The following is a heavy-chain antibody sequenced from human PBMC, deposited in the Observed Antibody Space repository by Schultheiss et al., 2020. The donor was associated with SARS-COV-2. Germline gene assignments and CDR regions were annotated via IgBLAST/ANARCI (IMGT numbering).Heavy chain of an antibody. CDR2: INHSGST. Sequence: SETLSLTCTVSGGSISSSSYYWGWIRQPPGKGLEWIGEINHSGSTNYNPSLKSRVTISVDTSKNQFSLKLSSVTAEDTAVYYCARERGAYSNYVDYWGQGTLVTVSS. CDR3: ARERGAYSNYVDY. CDR1: GGSISSSSYY. V-gene: IGHV4-39*07. D-gene: IGHD4-11*01. J-gene: IGHJ4*02.